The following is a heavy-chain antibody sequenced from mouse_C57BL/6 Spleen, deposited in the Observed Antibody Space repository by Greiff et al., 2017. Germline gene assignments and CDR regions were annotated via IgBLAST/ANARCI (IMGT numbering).Heavy chain of an antibody. D-gene: IGHD1-1*01. CDR3: ARLDYYGSSWFDY. V-gene: IGHV3-6*01. Sequence: EVQLQESGPGLVKPSQSLSLTCSVTGYSITSGYYWNWIRQFPGNKLEWMGYISYDGSNNYNPSLKNRISITRDTSKNQFFLKLNSVTTEDTATYYCARLDYYGSSWFDYWGQGTTLTVSS. CDR1: GYSITSGYY. J-gene: IGHJ2*01. CDR2: ISYDGSN.